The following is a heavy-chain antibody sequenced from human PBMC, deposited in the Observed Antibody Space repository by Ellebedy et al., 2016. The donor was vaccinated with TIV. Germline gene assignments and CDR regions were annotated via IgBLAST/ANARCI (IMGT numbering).Heavy chain of an antibody. CDR1: GYSFSSHW. Sequence: GRSLRLSXKGYGYSFSSHWIGWVRQMPGKGLEWMGIIYPGDSDTKYSPSFQGQVTISADKSINTAYLQWSSLKASDTAMYFCARRGRDGDGDYYYGLDVWGQGTTVTVSS. CDR3: ARRGRDGDGDYYYGLDV. V-gene: IGHV5-51*01. CDR2: IYPGDSDT. D-gene: IGHD5-24*01. J-gene: IGHJ6*02.